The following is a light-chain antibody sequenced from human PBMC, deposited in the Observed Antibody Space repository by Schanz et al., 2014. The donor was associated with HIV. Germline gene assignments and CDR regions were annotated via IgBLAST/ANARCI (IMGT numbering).Light chain of an antibody. Sequence: IVLTQSPGTLSLSPGERATLSCRASQSVSNTVVAWYQQKPGQAPRLLIYGATSRATGVPDRFSGSGSGTEFTLTISSLQSEDFAVYYCQQYNTWPRTFGQGTKVELK. CDR2: GAT. CDR3: QQYNTWPRT. CDR1: QSVSNTV. V-gene: IGKV3-20*01. J-gene: IGKJ1*01.